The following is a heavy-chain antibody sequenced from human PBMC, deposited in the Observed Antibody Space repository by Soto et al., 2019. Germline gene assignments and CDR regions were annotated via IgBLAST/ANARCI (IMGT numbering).Heavy chain of an antibody. J-gene: IGHJ4*02. V-gene: IGHV4-39*01. CDR3: ARHFSVDSFDY. CDR2: IYYSGTT. CDR1: GDSMTSNRYF. Sequence: SGTLSLTCTVSGDSMTSNRYFGAWIRQPPGKGLEWIGSIYYSGTTYYNPSLKSRVTISVDRSKNQFSLKLSSVTAADTAVYYCARHFSVDSFDYWGQGALVTVSS.